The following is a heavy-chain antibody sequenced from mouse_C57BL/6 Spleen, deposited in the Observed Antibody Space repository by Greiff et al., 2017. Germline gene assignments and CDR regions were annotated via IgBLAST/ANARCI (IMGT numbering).Heavy chain of an antibody. CDR3: TRYGDY. J-gene: IGHJ2*01. V-gene: IGHV1-15*01. Sequence: VHLVESGAELVRPGASVTLSCKASGYTFTDYEMHWVKQTPVHGLEWIGAIDPETGGTAYNQKFKGKAILTADKSSSTAYMELRSLTSEDSAVYYCTRYGDYWGQGTTLTVSS. D-gene: IGHD1-1*01. CDR1: GYTFTDYE. CDR2: IDPETGGT.